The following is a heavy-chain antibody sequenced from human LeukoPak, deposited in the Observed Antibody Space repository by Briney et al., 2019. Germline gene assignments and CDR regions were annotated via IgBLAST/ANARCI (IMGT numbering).Heavy chain of an antibody. CDR1: GGSISSYY. Sequence: PSETLSLTCTVSGGSISSYYWSWIRQPPGKGLEWIGEINHSGSTNYNPSLKSRVTISVDTSKNQFSLKLSSVTAADTAVYYCARGGMTTVVHNWFDPWGQGTLVTVSS. V-gene: IGHV4-34*01. D-gene: IGHD4-23*01. CDR2: INHSGST. J-gene: IGHJ5*02. CDR3: ARGGMTTVVHNWFDP.